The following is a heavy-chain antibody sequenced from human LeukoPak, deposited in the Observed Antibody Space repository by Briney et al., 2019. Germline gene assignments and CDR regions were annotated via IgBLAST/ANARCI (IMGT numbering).Heavy chain of an antibody. CDR1: GFTFNSFG. CDR3: AKVRWGYCSTTSCYCFDY. J-gene: IGHJ4*02. V-gene: IGHV3-30*05. Sequence: GGSLRLSCAASGFTFNSFGMFWVRQAPGKGLEWMAVISYDGNKKDYADSVKGRFTISRDNSKNTLFLQMNSLRVEGTAVYYCAKVRWGYCSTTSCYCFDYWGQGTLVTVSS. CDR2: ISYDGNKK. D-gene: IGHD2-2*01.